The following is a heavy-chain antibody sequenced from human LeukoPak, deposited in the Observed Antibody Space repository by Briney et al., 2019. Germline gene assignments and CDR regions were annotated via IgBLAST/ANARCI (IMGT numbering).Heavy chain of an antibody. D-gene: IGHD6-19*01. CDR1: GFTFTKYW. J-gene: IGHJ4*02. V-gene: IGHV3-74*01. CDR3: ARFRSGWYMDY. Sequence: GGSLRLSCAASGFTFTKYWMHWVRQAPGKGLVWVSRINSDGSSTDYADSVKGRFTISRDNAQNTLYLQMNSLRAEDTAVYYCARFRSGWYMDYWGQGTLVTVSS. CDR2: INSDGSST.